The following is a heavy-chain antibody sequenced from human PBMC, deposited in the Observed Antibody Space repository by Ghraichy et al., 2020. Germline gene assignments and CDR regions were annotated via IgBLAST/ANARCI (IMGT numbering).Heavy chain of an antibody. CDR3: ARRYCRGGSCYSALDY. D-gene: IGHD2-15*01. CDR1: GGSVSSYY. J-gene: IGHJ4*02. V-gene: IGHV4-59*02. CDR2: VDYSGST. Sequence: SESLSLTCTVSGGSVSSYYWSWIRQTPGKGLEWIGYVDYSGSTSFNPSLKSRVTISLDTSRNEISLRLSSLTAADTAVYYCARRYCRGGSCYSALDYWGQGTLVTVSS.